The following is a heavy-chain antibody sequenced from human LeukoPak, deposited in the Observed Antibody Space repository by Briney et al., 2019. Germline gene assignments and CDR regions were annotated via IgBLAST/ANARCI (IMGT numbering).Heavy chain of an antibody. CDR3: ARVDNWGRYYMDV. Sequence: GGSLRLSCAASGFTFSNYAMSWVRQTPGKGLEWVSVISGSGGSTYYADSVKGRFTISRDNAKNSLYLQMNSLRAEDTAVYYCARVDNWGRYYMDVWGKGTTVTVSS. V-gene: IGHV3-23*01. J-gene: IGHJ6*03. CDR1: GFTFSNYA. D-gene: IGHD7-27*01. CDR2: ISGSGGST.